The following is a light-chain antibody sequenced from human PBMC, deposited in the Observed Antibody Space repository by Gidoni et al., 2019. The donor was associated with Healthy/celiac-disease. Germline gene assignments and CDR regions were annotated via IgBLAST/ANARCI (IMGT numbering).Light chain of an antibody. CDR3: NARDSSGNHVV. Sequence: SSELTQDPAVSVALGQTVMITCQGDSLRSYYASWYQQKPGQAPVLVIYGKNNRPSGIPDRFSGSSSGNAASLTITGAHAEDEADYYCNARDSSGNHVVFGGGTKLTVL. J-gene: IGLJ2*01. CDR2: GKN. CDR1: SLRSYY. V-gene: IGLV3-19*01.